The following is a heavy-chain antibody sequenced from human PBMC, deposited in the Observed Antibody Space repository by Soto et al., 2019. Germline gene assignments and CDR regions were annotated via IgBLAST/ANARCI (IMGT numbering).Heavy chain of an antibody. CDR1: GFTFSSYA. V-gene: IGHV3-23*01. CDR3: AKDRGYYDILAGFDY. D-gene: IGHD3-9*01. CDR2: ISGSGGST. Sequence: EVQLLESGGGLVQPGGSLRLSCAASGFTFSSYAMSWVRQAPGKGLEWVSAISGSGGSTYYADSVKGRFTISRDNSKNTLYPQMNSLRAEDTAVYYCAKDRGYYDILAGFDYWGQGTLVTVSS. J-gene: IGHJ4*02.